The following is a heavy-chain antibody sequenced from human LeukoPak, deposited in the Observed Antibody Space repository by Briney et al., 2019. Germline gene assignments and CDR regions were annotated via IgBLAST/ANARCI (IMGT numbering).Heavy chain of an antibody. CDR2: ISAYNGNT. V-gene: IGHV1-18*01. D-gene: IGHD5-18*01. Sequence: ASVKVSCKASGYTFSIYGFSWVRQAPGQGLEWMGWISAYNGNTNYAQKLQDRVTMTTDTSTSTAYMELRSLRSDDTAVYYCARGSSYGFSMGYWGQGTLVTVSS. J-gene: IGHJ4*02. CDR1: GYTFSIYG. CDR3: ARGSSYGFSMGY.